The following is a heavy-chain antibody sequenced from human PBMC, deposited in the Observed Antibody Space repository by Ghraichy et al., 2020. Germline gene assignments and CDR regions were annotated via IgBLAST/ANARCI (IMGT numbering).Heavy chain of an antibody. V-gene: IGHV4-34*01. Sequence: SETLSLTCAVYVGSFSGYYWSWIRQPTGKGLEWIGEINPTGTTNNSPSLKSRLTLLVDTSKNQFSLQLKSVTAADTAVYYCARRRQTWSAAEGDAFDIWGQGTMVTVSS. CDR1: VGSFSGYY. CDR2: INPTGTT. D-gene: IGHD5-18*01. J-gene: IGHJ3*02. CDR3: ARRRQTWSAAEGDAFDI.